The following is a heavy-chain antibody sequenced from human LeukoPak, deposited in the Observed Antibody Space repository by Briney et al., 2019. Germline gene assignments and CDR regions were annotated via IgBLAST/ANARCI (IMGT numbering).Heavy chain of an antibody. CDR3: ARGLNSAILTAGFDS. CDR2: ISSSSSTI. CDR1: GFTFSSYS. D-gene: IGHD3-9*01. Sequence: GGSLRLSCAASGFTFSSYSMNWVRQAPGKGLEWVSYISSSSSTIYYAYSVKGRFTISRDHSKNPMYLKLKSLRAEATAVYYCARGLNSAILTAGFDSWGQGTLVTASS. J-gene: IGHJ4*02. V-gene: IGHV3-48*01.